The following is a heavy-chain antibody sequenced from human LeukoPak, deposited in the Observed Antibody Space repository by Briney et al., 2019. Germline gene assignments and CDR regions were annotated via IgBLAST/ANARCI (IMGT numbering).Heavy chain of an antibody. D-gene: IGHD3-22*01. CDR2: IYHSGST. CDR1: GYSISSGYY. J-gene: IGHJ3*02. Sequence: SETLSLTCAVSGYSISSGYYWGWIRQPPGKGLEWIGSIYHSGSTYYNPSLKSRVTISVDTSKNQFSLKLGSVTAADTAVYYCASYYYDSSGYFVDAFDIWGQGTMVTVSS. V-gene: IGHV4-38-2*01. CDR3: ASYYYDSSGYFVDAFDI.